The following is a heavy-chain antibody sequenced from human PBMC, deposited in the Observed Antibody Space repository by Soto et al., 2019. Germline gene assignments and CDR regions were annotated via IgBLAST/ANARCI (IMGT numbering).Heavy chain of an antibody. J-gene: IGHJ4*02. CDR1: GFMFNSCD. V-gene: IGHV3-30*18. Sequence: QVKVVESGGGVVQPGRTLRLSCITSGFMFNSCDMHWVRQAPGKGLEWVAVVSFDGNKKYYADSVRGRFTISRDNSKNTLYLQMDSLRHEDTAVYYCAKAPGAQHGYDFFFDYWGQGTLVTVSS. D-gene: IGHD5-12*01. CDR2: VSFDGNKK. CDR3: AKAPGAQHGYDFFFDY.